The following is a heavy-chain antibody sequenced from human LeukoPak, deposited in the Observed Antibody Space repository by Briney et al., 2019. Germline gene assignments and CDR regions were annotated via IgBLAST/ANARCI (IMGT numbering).Heavy chain of an antibody. CDR1: GFTFSRYS. CDR2: ISSSSSYI. V-gene: IGHV3-21*01. J-gene: IGHJ3*02. Sequence: GALRLSCAASGFTFSRYSMNWVRQAPGKGLEWVSSISSSSSYIYYADSVKGRFTISRDNAKNSLYLQMNSLRAEDTAVYYCATGPPFDIWGQGTMVTVSS. CDR3: ATGPPFDI.